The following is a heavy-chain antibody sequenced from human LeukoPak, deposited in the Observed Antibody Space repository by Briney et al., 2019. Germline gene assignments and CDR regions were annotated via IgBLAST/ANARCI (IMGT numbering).Heavy chain of an antibody. CDR3: ARIVGIASRGYFDY. Sequence: ASVKVSCKASGYTFTSYYMHWVRQAPGQGPEWMGIIYTSDGSARYAQKFQGRVTMTRDTSTGTVYMELSSLRSEDTAVYYCARIVGIASRGYFDYWGQGTLVTVSS. CDR2: IYTSDGSA. V-gene: IGHV1-46*01. J-gene: IGHJ4*02. D-gene: IGHD3-10*01. CDR1: GYTFTSYY.